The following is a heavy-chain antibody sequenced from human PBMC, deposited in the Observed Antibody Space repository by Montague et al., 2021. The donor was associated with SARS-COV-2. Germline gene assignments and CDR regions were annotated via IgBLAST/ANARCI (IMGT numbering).Heavy chain of an antibody. J-gene: IGHJ3*02. Sequence: SLRLSCAASGSTFSSYSMNWVRQAPGKGLEWVAVISYDGSNKYYADSVEGRFTISRDNSKNTLYLQMNSLRAEDTAVYYCASELLGAFDIWGQGTMVTVSS. D-gene: IGHD2/OR15-2a*01. V-gene: IGHV3-30*03. CDR1: GSTFSSYS. CDR3: ASELLGAFDI. CDR2: ISYDGSNK.